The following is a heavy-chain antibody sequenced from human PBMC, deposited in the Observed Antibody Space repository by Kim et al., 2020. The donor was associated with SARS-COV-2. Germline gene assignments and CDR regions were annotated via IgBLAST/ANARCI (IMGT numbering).Heavy chain of an antibody. CDR1: GFTFSIYG. CDR2: ISYDGSNK. D-gene: IGHD1-26*01. Sequence: GGSLRLSCAASGFTFSIYGMHWVRQAPGKGLEWVAVISYDGSNKYYADSVKGRFTISRDNSKNTLYLQMNSLRAEETAVYYCAKTLSGSYYGPFDYWGQRTLVTVSS. V-gene: IGHV3-30*18. J-gene: IGHJ4*02. CDR3: AKTLSGSYYGPFDY.